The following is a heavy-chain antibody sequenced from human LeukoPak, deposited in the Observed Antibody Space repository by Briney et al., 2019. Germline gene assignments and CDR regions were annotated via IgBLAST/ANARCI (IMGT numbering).Heavy chain of an antibody. CDR1: GGALSSYH. J-gene: IGHJ3*02. D-gene: IGHD3-22*01. CDR2: ISYRGNT. V-gene: IGHV4-59*12. CDR3: AGTYYFDSSGHYFGGNGFDI. Sequence: PSETLSLTCTVSGGALSSYHWSWIRQSPGRGLEWLGHISYRGNTDYNPALKSRVTISVDMFYNQFSLKLSSVTAADTAVYYCAGTYYFDSSGHYFGGNGFDIWGQGTMVTVPS.